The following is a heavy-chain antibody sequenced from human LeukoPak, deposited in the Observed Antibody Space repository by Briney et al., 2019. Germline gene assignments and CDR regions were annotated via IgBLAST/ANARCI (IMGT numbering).Heavy chain of an antibody. CDR3: ARGTMIGEY. J-gene: IGHJ4*02. CDR1: GFTFSIYG. Sequence: GGSLRLSCAASGFTFSIYGMHWVRQAPGKGVEWVAVIGHDGRNIQYEDSVKGRFTISRDNSKRTLYLQMSSLRAEDTAVYYCARGTMIGEYWGQGTLVTVSS. CDR2: IGHDGRNI. V-gene: IGHV3-33*08. D-gene: IGHD3-10*02.